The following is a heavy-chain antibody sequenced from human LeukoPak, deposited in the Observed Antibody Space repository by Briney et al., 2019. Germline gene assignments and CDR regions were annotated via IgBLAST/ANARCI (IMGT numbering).Heavy chain of an antibody. CDR3: AKDIWLVSSGFQTFDL. J-gene: IGHJ4*02. Sequence: GGSLRLSCAASGFTFNNYAMSWVRQAPGEGLEWVSGVTPGGNIPYYADSVKGRFTISRDNSNNTLYLQMGSLRAADTALYYCAKDIWLVSSGFQTFDLWGQGTLVTVSS. CDR2: VTPGGNIP. V-gene: IGHV3-23*01. D-gene: IGHD3-22*01. CDR1: GFTFNNYA.